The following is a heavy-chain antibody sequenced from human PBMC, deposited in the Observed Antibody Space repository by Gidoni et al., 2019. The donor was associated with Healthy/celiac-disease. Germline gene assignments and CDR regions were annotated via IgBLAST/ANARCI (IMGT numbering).Heavy chain of an antibody. CDR3: ARRKDDYVDY. CDR2: ISSSSSYI. J-gene: IGHJ4*02. Sequence: EVQLVESGGGLVTPGGSLSLSCAASGFTFSSYSMNWVRQAPGKGLEWVSAISSSSSYIYYADSVKGRFTISRDNAKNSLYLQMNSLRAEDTAVYYCARRKDDYVDYWGQGTLVTVSS. CDR1: GFTFSSYS. V-gene: IGHV3-21*01. D-gene: IGHD3-10*02.